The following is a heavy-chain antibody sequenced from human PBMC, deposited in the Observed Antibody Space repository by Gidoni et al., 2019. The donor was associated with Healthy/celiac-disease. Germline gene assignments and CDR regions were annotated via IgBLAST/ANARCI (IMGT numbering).Heavy chain of an antibody. J-gene: IGHJ5*02. V-gene: IGHV4-61*02. CDR3: ARLLRGDYGLVWFDP. D-gene: IGHD4-17*01. Sequence: QVQLQESGPGLVKPSQALSLNCTVAGGSISSGSYYRSWIRQPAGKGLEWIGRIYTSGSTNYNPSLKSRVTISVDTSKTQFSLKLSSVTAADTAVYYCARLLRGDYGLVWFDPWGQGTLVTVSS. CDR1: GGSISSGSYY. CDR2: IYTSGST.